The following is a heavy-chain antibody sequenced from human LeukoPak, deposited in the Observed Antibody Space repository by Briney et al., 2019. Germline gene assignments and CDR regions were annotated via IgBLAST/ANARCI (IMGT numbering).Heavy chain of an antibody. CDR2: ISGSGGST. J-gene: IGHJ4*02. Sequence: PGGSLRLSCAASGFTFSNYAMSWVRQAPGKGLEWVSVISGSGGSTYYADSVKGRFTISRDNSKNTLYLQMNSLRAEDTAVYYCAKDYDYIWGSYRQFDYWGQGTLVTVSS. V-gene: IGHV3-23*01. CDR3: AKDYDYIWGSYRQFDY. CDR1: GFTFSNYA. D-gene: IGHD3-16*02.